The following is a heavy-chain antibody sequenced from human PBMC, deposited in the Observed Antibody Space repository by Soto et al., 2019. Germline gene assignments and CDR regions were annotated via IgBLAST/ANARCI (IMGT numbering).Heavy chain of an antibody. CDR1: GFTFSTYN. V-gene: IGHV3-48*01. CDR3: ARTHRYCSGGSCFLVDF. D-gene: IGHD2-15*01. J-gene: IGHJ4*02. CDR2: ISTSGSTI. Sequence: GGSLRLSCAASGFTFSTYNMNWVRQAPGKGLECVSYISTSGSTIYYPDSVKGRFTISRDNAKNSLYLQMNSLRAEDTAVYYCARTHRYCSGGSCFLVDFWGQGTLVTVSS.